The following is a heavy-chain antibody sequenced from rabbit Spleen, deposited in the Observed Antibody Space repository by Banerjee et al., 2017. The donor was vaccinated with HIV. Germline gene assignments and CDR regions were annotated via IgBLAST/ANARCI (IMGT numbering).Heavy chain of an antibody. CDR1: GFSFSSGYY. J-gene: IGHJ3*01. D-gene: IGHD8-1*01. V-gene: IGHV1S45*01. Sequence: QEHLEESGGDLVKPGASLTLTCTASGFSFSSGYYMCWVRQAPGKGLEWIGCIAIGSVRTYYASWAKGRFTISKTSSTTVTLQMTSLTAADTATYFCVRWGPFSGSGFYHLDFWGQGTLVTVS. CDR2: IAIGSVRT. CDR3: VRWGPFSGSGFYHLDF.